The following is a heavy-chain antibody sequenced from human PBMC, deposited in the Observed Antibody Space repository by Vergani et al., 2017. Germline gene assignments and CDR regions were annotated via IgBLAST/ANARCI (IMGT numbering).Heavy chain of an antibody. Sequence: QVQLVQSGAEVKKPGASVKVSCKASGYTFTSYGISWVRQAPGQGLEWMGWISAYNGNTNYAQKLQGRVTMTTDKSTSTVYMELRSLRSDDTAVYYWARLGGSGWYDGNWFDPWGQGTLVTVSS. CDR3: ARLGGSGWYDGNWFDP. D-gene: IGHD6-19*01. J-gene: IGHJ5*02. CDR2: ISAYNGNT. V-gene: IGHV1-18*01. CDR1: GYTFTSYG.